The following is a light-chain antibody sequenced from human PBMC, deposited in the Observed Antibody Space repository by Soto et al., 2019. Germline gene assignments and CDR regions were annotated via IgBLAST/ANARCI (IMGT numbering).Light chain of an antibody. Sequence: DIQMTQSPSFVSASVGDRVTITCRASQGISSWLAWYQHKPGRAPKLLIHAAYSLESGVPSRFSGSGSGTDFTLIISSLQPEDFATYYCQQTTSFPLTFGGGTKVEIK. CDR3: QQTTSFPLT. CDR1: QGISSW. V-gene: IGKV1-12*01. J-gene: IGKJ4*01. CDR2: AAY.